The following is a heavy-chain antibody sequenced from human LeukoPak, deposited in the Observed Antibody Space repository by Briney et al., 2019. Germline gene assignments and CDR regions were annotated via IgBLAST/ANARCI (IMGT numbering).Heavy chain of an antibody. V-gene: IGHV4-39*07. CDR1: GGSISSSSYY. CDR3: ARVYDILTGSYYYYGMDV. Sequence: PSETLSLTCTVSGGSISSSSYYWGWLRQPPGKGLEWIGSIYYSGSTYYNPSLKSRVTISVDTSKNQFSLKLSSVTAADTAVYYCARVYDILTGSYYYYGMDVWGQGTTVTVSS. J-gene: IGHJ6*02. CDR2: IYYSGST. D-gene: IGHD3-9*01.